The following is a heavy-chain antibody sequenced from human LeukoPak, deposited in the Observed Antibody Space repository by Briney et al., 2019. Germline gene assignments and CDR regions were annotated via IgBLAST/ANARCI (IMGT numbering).Heavy chain of an antibody. D-gene: IGHD3-10*01. CDR2: IYYSGST. CDR3: ARHKLWFGELLQDFDY. CDR1: GFTFSSYA. Sequence: GSLRLSCAASGFTFSSYAMSWVRQAPGKGLEWIGSIYYSGSTYYNPSLKSRVTISVDTSKNQFSLKLSSVTAADTAVYYCARHKLWFGELLQDFDYWGQGTLVTVSS. V-gene: IGHV4-39*01. J-gene: IGHJ4*02.